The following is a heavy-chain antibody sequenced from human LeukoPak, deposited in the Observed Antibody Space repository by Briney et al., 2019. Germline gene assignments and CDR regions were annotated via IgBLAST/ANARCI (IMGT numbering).Heavy chain of an antibody. J-gene: IGHJ4*02. Sequence: GGSPRLSCAASGFTFIDYDMHWVRQVIGKGLEWVSAIGILGDTYSSGSVNGGFTISRENAESSLYLQMNSLRADDTGVYYCARGGIRVSGIDEFDYWGQGTLVTVSS. CDR2: IGILGDT. D-gene: IGHD6-19*01. CDR3: ARGGIRVSGIDEFDY. CDR1: GFTFIDYD. V-gene: IGHV3-13*01.